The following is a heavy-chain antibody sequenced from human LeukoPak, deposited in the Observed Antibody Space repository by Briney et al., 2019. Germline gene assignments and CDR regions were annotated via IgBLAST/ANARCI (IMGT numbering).Heavy chain of an antibody. D-gene: IGHD3-22*01. Sequence: GGSLRLSCAASGFTFSSYSMNWVRQAPGKGLEWVSYISSSSIYIYYADSVKGRFTISRDNAENSLYLQMSSLRAEDTAVYYCARRYYGSATYRLPYDYWGQGTLVTVSS. J-gene: IGHJ4*02. CDR2: ISSSSIYI. CDR3: ARRYYGSATYRLPYDY. CDR1: GFTFSSYS. V-gene: IGHV3-21*05.